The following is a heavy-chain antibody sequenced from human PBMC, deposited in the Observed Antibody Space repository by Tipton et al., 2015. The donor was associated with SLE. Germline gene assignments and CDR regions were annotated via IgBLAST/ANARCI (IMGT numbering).Heavy chain of an antibody. Sequence: TLSLTCSVSGGSISSSSCYWGWIRQPPGKGLEWIGSIYYSGSTNYNPSLKSRVTISVDTSKNQFSLKLSSVTAADTAVYYCARDWCSSTSCYGYYYMDVWGKGTTVTVSS. CDR1: GGSISSSSCY. V-gene: IGHV4-39*07. J-gene: IGHJ6*03. CDR3: ARDWCSSTSCYGYYYMDV. CDR2: IYYSGST. D-gene: IGHD2-2*01.